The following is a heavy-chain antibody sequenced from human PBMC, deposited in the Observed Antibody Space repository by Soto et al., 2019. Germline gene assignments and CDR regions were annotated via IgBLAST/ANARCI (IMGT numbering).Heavy chain of an antibody. CDR1: GCTFSSYG. D-gene: IGHD2-8*01. CDR2: ISESGDAT. V-gene: IGHV3-23*01. Sequence: PGGSLSLSCAASGCTFSSYGMSWVRQAPGKGLECVSSISESGDATYYADSVKGRFTISRDNSKNTLYLQMNSLRAEDTAVYYCAKPSLINYYYYNMDVWGQGTTVTVSS. CDR3: AKPSLINYYYYNMDV. J-gene: IGHJ6*02.